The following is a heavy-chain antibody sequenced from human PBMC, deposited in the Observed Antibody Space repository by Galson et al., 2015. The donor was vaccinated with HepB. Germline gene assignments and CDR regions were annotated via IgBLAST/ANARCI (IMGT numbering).Heavy chain of an antibody. J-gene: IGHJ5*02. Sequence: SLRLSCAASGFTFSNHGMHWVRQAPGKGLEWVAVIWYDGTKKYYGDSEKGRFTISRDNSKNTLFLQMNSLRAEDTAVYYCARDTGTYYKRNWFDPWGQGTLVTVSS. V-gene: IGHV3-33*08. CDR2: IWYDGTKK. CDR3: ARDTGTYYKRNWFDP. CDR1: GFTFSNHG. D-gene: IGHD3-10*01.